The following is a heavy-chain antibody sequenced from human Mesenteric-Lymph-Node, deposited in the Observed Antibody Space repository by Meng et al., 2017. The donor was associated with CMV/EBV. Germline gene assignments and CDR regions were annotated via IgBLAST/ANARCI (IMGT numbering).Heavy chain of an antibody. CDR3: AHRRGSNWFDL. D-gene: IGHD2-15*01. CDR2: IFWDDDT. J-gene: IGHJ5*02. Sequence: TCNFTGISFSTRGVGVGWIRQPPGKALEWLALIFWDDDTRYNPSLKNRLTITKDTSKSQVVLTMTNLDPVDTATYYCAHRRGSNWFDLWGQGTLVTVSS. CDR1: GISFSTRGVG. V-gene: IGHV2-5*02.